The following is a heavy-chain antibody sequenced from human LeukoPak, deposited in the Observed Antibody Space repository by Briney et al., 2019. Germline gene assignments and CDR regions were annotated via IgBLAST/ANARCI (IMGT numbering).Heavy chain of an antibody. CDR3: ASLGYSYGLAS. Sequence: GGSLRLSCAAFGFTFSSYSMNWVRQAPGKGLEWVSSISSSSSYIYYADSVEGRFTISRDNAKNSLYLQMNSLRAEDTAVYYCASLGYSYGLASWGQGTLVTVSS. CDR2: ISSSSSYI. CDR1: GFTFSSYS. J-gene: IGHJ5*02. V-gene: IGHV3-21*01. D-gene: IGHD5-18*01.